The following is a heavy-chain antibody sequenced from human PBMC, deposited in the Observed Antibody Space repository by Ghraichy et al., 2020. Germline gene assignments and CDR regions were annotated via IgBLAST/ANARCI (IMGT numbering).Heavy chain of an antibody. Sequence: GGSLRLSCAASGFIFSSHEMNWVRQAPGKGLEWVSYISGSSSIIHYADSVEGRFTISRDNAKNSLYLQMNDLRVEDTGIYYCAKSPPTFGDWGQGTTVTVFS. CDR1: GFIFSSHE. V-gene: IGHV3-48*03. J-gene: IGHJ6*02. CDR2: ISGSSSII. CDR3: AKSPPTFGD. D-gene: IGHD3-10*01.